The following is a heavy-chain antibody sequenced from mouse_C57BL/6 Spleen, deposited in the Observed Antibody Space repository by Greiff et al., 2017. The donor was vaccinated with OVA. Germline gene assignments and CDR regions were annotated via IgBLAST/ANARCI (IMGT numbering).Heavy chain of an antibody. V-gene: IGHV1-82*01. CDR2: IYPGDGDT. CDR3: ASQLDFDY. CDR1: GYAFSSSW. J-gene: IGHJ2*01. Sequence: QVQLQQSGPELVKPGASVKISCKASGYAFSSSWMNWVKQRPGKGLEWIGRIYPGDGDTNYNGKFKGKATLTADKSSSTAYMQLSSLTSEDSAVYFCASQLDFDYWGQGTTLTVSS. D-gene: IGHD4-1*02.